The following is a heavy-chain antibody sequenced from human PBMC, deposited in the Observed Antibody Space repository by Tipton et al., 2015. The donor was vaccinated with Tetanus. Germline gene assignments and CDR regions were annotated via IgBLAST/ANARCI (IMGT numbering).Heavy chain of an antibody. CDR2: IYGRGST. J-gene: IGHJ4*02. CDR3: ARADYNFAKKGPFDS. V-gene: IGHV4-4*07. D-gene: IGHD3-3*01. CDR1: GGSTHGFY. Sequence: LRLSCTVSGGSTHGFYWTWIRQSAGKGLEWIGRIYGRGSTNYNPSLKSRVAMSMDTSRNQFSLSLTSVTAADTAVYYCARADYNFAKKGPFDSWGQGTQVIVS.